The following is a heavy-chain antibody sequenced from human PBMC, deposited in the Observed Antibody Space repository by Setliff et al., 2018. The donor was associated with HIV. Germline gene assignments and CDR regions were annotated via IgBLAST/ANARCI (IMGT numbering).Heavy chain of an antibody. J-gene: IGHJ4*02. D-gene: IGHD3-10*01. V-gene: IGHV4-34*01. Sequence: PSETLSLTCVVYGGSFTNFYWSWIRQPPGKGLECIGEINHSGITNYNPSLKSRVSISVDTSKNQFSLRLSSVTAADTAVYYCARGRITMVRGVIMGLDYWGQGTLVTVSS. CDR1: GGSFTNFY. CDR2: INHSGIT. CDR3: ARGRITMVRGVIMGLDY.